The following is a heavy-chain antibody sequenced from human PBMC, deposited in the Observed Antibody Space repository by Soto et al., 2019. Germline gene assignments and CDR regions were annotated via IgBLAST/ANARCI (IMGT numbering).Heavy chain of an antibody. D-gene: IGHD3-16*02. V-gene: IGHV3-33*01. CDR1: GFTFSSYG. CDR3: ASARLHLGELSLKLDY. J-gene: IGHJ4*02. Sequence: GGSLRLSCAASGFTFSSYGMHWVRQAPGKGLEWVAVIWYDGSNKYYADSVKGRFTISRDNSKNTLYLQMNSLRAEDTAVYYCASARLHLGELSLKLDYWGQGTLVTVSS. CDR2: IWYDGSNK.